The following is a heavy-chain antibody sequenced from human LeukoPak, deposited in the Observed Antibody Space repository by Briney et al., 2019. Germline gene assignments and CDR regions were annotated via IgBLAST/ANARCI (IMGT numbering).Heavy chain of an antibody. Sequence: PGGSLRLSCAASGFTFSDYYMSWIRQAPGKGLEWVSYISSSGSTIYYADSVKGRFTISRDNAKNSVHLQMNSLRAEDTAVYYCARVPSYPPSYGMDVWGQGTTVTVSS. CDR3: ARVPSYPPSYGMDV. CDR2: ISSSGSTI. CDR1: GFTFSDYY. V-gene: IGHV3-11*01. J-gene: IGHJ6*02. D-gene: IGHD3-10*01.